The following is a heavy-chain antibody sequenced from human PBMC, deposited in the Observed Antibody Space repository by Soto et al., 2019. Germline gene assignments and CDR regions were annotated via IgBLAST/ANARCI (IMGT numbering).Heavy chain of an antibody. D-gene: IGHD2-8*02. CDR3: ARSYCADSVSCNWFDP. CDR2: INYSGRS. J-gene: IGHJ5*02. CDR1: GDSSSTYY. Sequence: QVQLQESGPGLVKSSETLSLTCSVSGDSSSTYYWGWIRQPPGKGLEWIGYINYSGRSNHKPSLKSRLSISVAASKNQVSLKLTSVTAADTAVYYCARSYCADSVSCNWFDPWGQGTLVVVSS. V-gene: IGHV4-59*01.